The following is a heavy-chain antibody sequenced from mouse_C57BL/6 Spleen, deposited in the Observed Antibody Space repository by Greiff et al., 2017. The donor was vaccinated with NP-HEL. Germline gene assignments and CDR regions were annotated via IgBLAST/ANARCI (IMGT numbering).Heavy chain of an antibody. Sequence: EVQLQESGGGLVKPGGSLKLSCAASGFTFSDYGMHWVRQAPEKGLEWVAYISSGSSTIYYADTVKGRFTISRDNAKNTLFLQMTSLRSEDTAMYYCARGSWDVVYFDYWGQGTTLTVSS. J-gene: IGHJ2*01. CDR2: ISSGSSTI. CDR3: ARGSWDVVYFDY. CDR1: GFTFSDYG. V-gene: IGHV5-17*01. D-gene: IGHD4-1*01.